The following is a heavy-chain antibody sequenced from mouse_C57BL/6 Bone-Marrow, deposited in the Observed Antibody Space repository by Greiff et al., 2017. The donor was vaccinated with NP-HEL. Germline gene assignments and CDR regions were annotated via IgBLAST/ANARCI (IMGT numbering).Heavy chain of an antibody. CDR1: GYTFTSYW. V-gene: IGHV1-59*01. Sequence: VQLQQSGAELVRPGTSVKLSCKASGYTFTSYWMHWVKQRPGQGLEWIGVIDPSDSYTNYNQKFKGKATLTVDTSSSTAYMQLSSLTSEDSAVYYCARPHIYYDYSWFAYGGQGTLVTVSA. CDR3: ARPHIYYDYSWFAY. J-gene: IGHJ3*01. CDR2: IDPSDSYT. D-gene: IGHD2-4*01.